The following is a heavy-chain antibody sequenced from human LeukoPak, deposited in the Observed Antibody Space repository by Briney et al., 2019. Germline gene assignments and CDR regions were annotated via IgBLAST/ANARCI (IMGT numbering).Heavy chain of an antibody. CDR3: AGSYYNVFDY. V-gene: IGHV3-23*01. CDR2: ISSSGGAT. Sequence: PGGSLRLSCAASGFTFSNYAMNWVRQAPGKGLEWVSTISSSGGATYYADSVKGRFTISRDNSKNTLYLQMNSLRAEDTAVYYCAGSYYNVFDYWGQGTLVTVSS. D-gene: IGHD3-10*01. CDR1: GFTFSNYA. J-gene: IGHJ4*02.